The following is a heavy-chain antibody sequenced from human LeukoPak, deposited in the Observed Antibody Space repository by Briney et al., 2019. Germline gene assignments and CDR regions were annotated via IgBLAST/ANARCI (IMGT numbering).Heavy chain of an antibody. Sequence: SGPALVKPTQTLTLTCTFSGFSLRTSGMCVSWIRQPPGKALEWLALIDWDDEKYYSTSLKTRLTISKDTSKNQVVLTMTSMDPVDTATYFCARLFREGGYDFSFDYWGQGTLVTVSS. D-gene: IGHD5-12*01. J-gene: IGHJ4*02. CDR3: ARLFREGGYDFSFDY. V-gene: IGHV2-70*01. CDR1: GFSLRTSGMC. CDR2: IDWDDEK.